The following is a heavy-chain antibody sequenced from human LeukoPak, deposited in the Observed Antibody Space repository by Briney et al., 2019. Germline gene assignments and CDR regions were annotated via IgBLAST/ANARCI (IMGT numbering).Heavy chain of an antibody. CDR2: INPNSGGT. V-gene: IGHV1-2*02. Sequence: ASVKVPCKASGYTFTGYYMHWVRQAPGQGLEWMGSINPNSGGTNYAQKFQGRVTMTRDTSISTAYMELSRLRSDDTAVYYCAREVSSTYYYYYMDVWGKGTTVTVSS. D-gene: IGHD6-6*01. CDR3: AREVSSTYYYYYMDV. CDR1: GYTFTGYY. J-gene: IGHJ6*03.